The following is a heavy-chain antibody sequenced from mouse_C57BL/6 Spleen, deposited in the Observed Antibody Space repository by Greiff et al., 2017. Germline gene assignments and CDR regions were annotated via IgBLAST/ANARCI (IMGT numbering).Heavy chain of an antibody. CDR1: GFTFSSYG. CDR3: ARHVDWDC. CDR2: ISSGGSYT. J-gene: IGHJ2*01. D-gene: IGHD4-1*01. V-gene: IGHV5-6*01. Sequence: VQLKQSGGDLVKPGGSLKLSCAASGFTFSSYGMSWVRQTPDKRLEWVATISSGGSYTYYPDSVKGRYTISRDNAKNTLYLQMSSLKSEDTAMYYCARHVDWDCWGQGTTVTVAT.